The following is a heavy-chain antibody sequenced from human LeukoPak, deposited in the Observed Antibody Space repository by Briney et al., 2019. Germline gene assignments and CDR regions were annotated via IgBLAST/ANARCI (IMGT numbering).Heavy chain of an antibody. CDR1: IGYARSYW. V-gene: IGHV4-4*07. J-gene: IGHJ4*02. Sequence: PYLTLSVPRDGPIGYARSYWWSWGRQPAGKGLEWLGRIYSTGSTRFNPSLKSRLTLSIDTSTNQFSLKLTSVTAADTAVYFCARQGYTVSYYFLDYWSQGTLVTVSS. CDR2: IYSTGST. D-gene: IGHD1-26*01. CDR3: ARQGYTVSYYFLDY.